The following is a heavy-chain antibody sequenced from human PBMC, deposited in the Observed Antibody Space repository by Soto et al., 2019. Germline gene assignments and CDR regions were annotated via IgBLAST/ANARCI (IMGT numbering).Heavy chain of an antibody. J-gene: IGHJ6*02. Sequence: ASVKVSCKASGYTFSDFDINWLRQASGQGPEWMGWMNAKSGDTFFAQRFQGKFNMTWDTSLSTAYMEVGSLTSDDTAMYYCARGNPFNYAGFDVWGQGTAVTVSS. V-gene: IGHV1-8*01. CDR2: MNAKSGDT. CDR1: GYTFSDFD. D-gene: IGHD3-16*01. CDR3: ARGNPFNYAGFDV.